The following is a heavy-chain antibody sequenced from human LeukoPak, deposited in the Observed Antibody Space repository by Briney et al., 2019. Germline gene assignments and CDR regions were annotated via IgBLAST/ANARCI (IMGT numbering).Heavy chain of an antibody. J-gene: IGHJ4*02. Sequence: PSETLSLTCTVSGGSINGYSWSWIRQPPGKGLEWIGYIRYSGTTNYSPSLKSRATISVDTSKNQFSLNLISVTAADTAIYYCARVSSGGYFHTYYFDYWGQGTLVTVSS. D-gene: IGHD3-22*01. CDR3: ARVSSGGYFHTYYFDY. CDR2: IRYSGTT. V-gene: IGHV4-59*01. CDR1: GGSINGYS.